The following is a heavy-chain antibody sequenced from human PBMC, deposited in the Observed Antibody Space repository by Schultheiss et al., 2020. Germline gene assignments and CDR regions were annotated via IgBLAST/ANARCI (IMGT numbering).Heavy chain of an antibody. Sequence: ASVKVSCKASGYTFTSYAMNWVRQAPGQGLEWMGWINTNTGNPTYAQGFTGRFVFSLDTSVSTAYLQISSLRAEDTAMYYCARDYRSTSSSVSHFDYWGQGTLVNVYS. D-gene: IGHD6-6*01. CDR2: INTNTGNP. CDR3: ARDYRSTSSSVSHFDY. V-gene: IGHV7-4-1*02. CDR1: GYTFTSYA. J-gene: IGHJ4*02.